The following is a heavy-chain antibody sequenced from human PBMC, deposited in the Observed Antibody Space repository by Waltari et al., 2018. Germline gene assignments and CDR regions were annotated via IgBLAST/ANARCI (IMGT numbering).Heavy chain of an antibody. V-gene: IGHV3-23*01. D-gene: IGHD3-22*01. Sequence: EVKLQESGGGLVQPGGSLRLACTASGFPFSSRALSWVRQAPGKGLEWVAAISGNGGRDYYSDSVRGRFTISRDNSNNTLFLQMSSLSTEDTAVYYCAKNGDHSSYNYYYYYGMDVWGQGATVTVSS. CDR2: ISGNGGRD. J-gene: IGHJ6*02. CDR3: AKNGDHSSYNYYYYYGMDV. CDR1: GFPFSSRA.